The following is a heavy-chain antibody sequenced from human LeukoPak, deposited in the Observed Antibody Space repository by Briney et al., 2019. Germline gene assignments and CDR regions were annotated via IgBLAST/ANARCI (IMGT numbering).Heavy chain of an antibody. Sequence: GRSLRLSCAASGFTFDDYAMHWVRQAPGKGLEGVSGISWNSGSIGYADSVKGRFTISRDNAKNSLYLQMNSLRAEDTALYYCAKESGGTTGTTGYFDYWGQGTLVTVSS. V-gene: IGHV3-9*01. CDR2: ISWNSGSI. D-gene: IGHD1-1*01. CDR3: AKESGGTTGTTGYFDY. CDR1: GFTFDDYA. J-gene: IGHJ4*02.